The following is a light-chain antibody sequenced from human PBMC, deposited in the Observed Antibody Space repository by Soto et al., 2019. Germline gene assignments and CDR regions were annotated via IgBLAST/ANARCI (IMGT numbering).Light chain of an antibody. CDR2: EVS. Sequence: QSALTQAASVSGSPGQSITISCTGTSSDVGSYNLVSWYQQHPGKAPKVMIYEVSKRPSGVSNRFSGSKSGNAASLTISGLQTEDEADYYCCSYAGSYVFGTGNKVNDL. J-gene: IGLJ1*01. CDR3: CSYAGSYV. V-gene: IGLV2-23*02. CDR1: SSDVGSYNL.